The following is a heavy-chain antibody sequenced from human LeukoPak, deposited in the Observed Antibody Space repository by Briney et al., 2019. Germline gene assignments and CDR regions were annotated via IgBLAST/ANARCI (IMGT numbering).Heavy chain of an antibody. CDR3: IREVQVRASASLGL. CDR2: MNSGATTI. V-gene: IGHV3-74*01. CDR1: GFTISGFW. Sequence: GGSLRLSCAAAGFTISGFWMHWVRQVPGEGLVWVARMNSGATTINSADSVKGRLTISRDNVRNTLHLQMNNLSLDDTAVYFCIREVQVRASASLGLWGRGTLVSL. D-gene: IGHD1-1*01. J-gene: IGHJ4*01.